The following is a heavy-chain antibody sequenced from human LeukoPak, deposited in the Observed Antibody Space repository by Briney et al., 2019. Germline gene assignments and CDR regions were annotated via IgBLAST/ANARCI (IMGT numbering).Heavy chain of an antibody. V-gene: IGHV3-74*01. CDR3: TKSDWFDP. CDR2: IKNDGTYT. J-gene: IGHJ5*02. Sequence: LSGGSLRLSCAASGFTFSTYWMHWVRQASGKGLVWVSRIKNDGTYTSYAESVKGRFSVSRDNAKNTLYLQMNSLRAEDTAVYYCTKSDWFDPWGQGTLVTVSS. D-gene: IGHD3-3*01. CDR1: GFTFSTYW.